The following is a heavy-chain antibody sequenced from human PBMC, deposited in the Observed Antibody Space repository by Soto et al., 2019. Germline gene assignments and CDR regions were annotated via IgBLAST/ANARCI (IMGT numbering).Heavy chain of an antibody. CDR2: ISGSGDNT. J-gene: IGHJ4*02. CDR3: TKNMGYSSSTVDY. Sequence: GGSLRLSCAASGFTFSSNAISWVRQAPGKGLEWVSAISGSGDNTHYADSVKGRFTISRDNSKNTLYLQMNSLRVEDTTVYYYTKNMGYSSSTVDYWGQGTLVTVSS. CDR1: GFTFSSNA. V-gene: IGHV3-23*01. D-gene: IGHD6-6*01.